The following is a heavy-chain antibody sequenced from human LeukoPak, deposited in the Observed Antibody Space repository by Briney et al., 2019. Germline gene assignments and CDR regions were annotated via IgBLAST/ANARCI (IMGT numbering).Heavy chain of an antibody. CDR1: GFTFSSYE. V-gene: IGHV3-48*03. CDR3: ARGLRLLWFGDAY. J-gene: IGHJ4*02. D-gene: IGHD3-10*01. CDR2: ISSSGSTI. Sequence: PGGSLRLSCAASGFTFSSYEMNWVRQAPGKGLEWVSYISSSGSTIYYADSVKGRFTISRDNAKNSLYLQMNSLRAEDTAVYYCARGLRLLWFGDAYWGQGTLVTVSS.